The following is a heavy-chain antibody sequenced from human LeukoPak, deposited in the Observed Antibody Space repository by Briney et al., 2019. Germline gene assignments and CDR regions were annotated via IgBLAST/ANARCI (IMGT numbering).Heavy chain of an antibody. V-gene: IGHV3-21*01. CDR1: GFTFSSYS. CDR2: ISSSSSYI. Sequence: GGSLRLSCAASGFTFSSYSMNWVRQAPGKGLEWVSSISSSSSYIYYADSVKGRFTISRDNAKNSLYLQTNSLRAEDTAVYYCARDPGAMVVAATQGGYWGQGTLVTVSS. CDR3: ARDPGAMVVAATQGGY. D-gene: IGHD2-15*01. J-gene: IGHJ4*02.